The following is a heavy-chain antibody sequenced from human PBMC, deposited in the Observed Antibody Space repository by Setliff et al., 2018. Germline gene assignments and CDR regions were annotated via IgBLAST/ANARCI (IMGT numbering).Heavy chain of an antibody. D-gene: IGHD3-3*01. CDR3: ARGRDFWSGYPYYYYMDV. J-gene: IGHJ6*03. Sequence: EASVKVSCKASGYTFTVYTMNWVRQAPGQGLEWMGWINTNTGNPTYAQGFTGRFVFSLDTSVSTAYLQISSLKAEDTAVYYCARGRDFWSGYPYYYYMDVWGKGTTVTVSS. CDR2: INTNTGNP. CDR1: GYTFTVYT. V-gene: IGHV7-4-1*02.